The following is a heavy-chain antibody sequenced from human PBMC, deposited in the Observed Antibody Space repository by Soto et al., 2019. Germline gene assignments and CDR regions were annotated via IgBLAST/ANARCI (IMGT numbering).Heavy chain of an antibody. Sequence: QVQLVQSGAEEKKPGASVKVSCKASGYTFTSYVMHWVRQAPGQRLEWMGCINAGNGNIKYSQKFQGRVTITRDTSAGKVAVEPSSVGSDDTTLYCGTRIIGWYFLDYCGQGTLVTVAS. CDR1: GYTFTSYV. CDR2: INAGNGNI. J-gene: IGHJ4*02. V-gene: IGHV1-3*05. CDR3: TRIIGWYFLDY. D-gene: IGHD6-19*01.